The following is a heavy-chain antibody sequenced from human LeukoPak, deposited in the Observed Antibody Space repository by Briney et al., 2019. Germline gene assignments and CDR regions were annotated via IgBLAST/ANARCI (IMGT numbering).Heavy chain of an antibody. Sequence: PGGSLRLSCAASGFTFSGYWMHWVRQAPGKGLVWVSRIYTDGRRISYADSVEGRFTISRDNAKNTLYLQMNSLTAEDTAVYYCASGAVSYAFDIWGQGTMVRLF. V-gene: IGHV3-74*01. J-gene: IGHJ3*02. CDR2: IYTDGRRI. CDR3: ASGAVSYAFDI. CDR1: GFTFSGYW. D-gene: IGHD4/OR15-4a*01.